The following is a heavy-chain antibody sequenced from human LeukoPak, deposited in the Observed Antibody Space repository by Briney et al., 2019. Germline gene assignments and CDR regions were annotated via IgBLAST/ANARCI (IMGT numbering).Heavy chain of an antibody. V-gene: IGHV4-39*01. CDR3: ASRYYSYYYMDV. CDR2: NYYSGGT. CDR1: GVSISSMSYY. Sequence: SETLSPTCNVSGVSISSMSYYWGWIRQPPGKGLEWIGSNYYSGGTGYNPSLKSRVTISVDTSKNQFSLKLTSVTAADTAVYYCASRYYSYYYMDVWGKGTTVIVSS. J-gene: IGHJ6*03.